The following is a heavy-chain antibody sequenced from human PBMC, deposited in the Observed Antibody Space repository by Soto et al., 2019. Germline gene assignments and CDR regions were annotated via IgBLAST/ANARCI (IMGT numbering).Heavy chain of an antibody. J-gene: IGHJ5*02. CDR3: ARDRQLWSIRSWFDP. CDR2: INPSGGST. D-gene: IGHD5-18*01. Sequence: ASVKVSCKASGYTFTSYYMHWVRQAPGQGLEWMGIINPSGGSTSYAQKFQGRVTMTRDTSTSTVYMELSSLRSEDTAVYYCARDRQLWSIRSWFDPWGQGTLVTVSS. CDR1: GYTFTSYY. V-gene: IGHV1-46*01.